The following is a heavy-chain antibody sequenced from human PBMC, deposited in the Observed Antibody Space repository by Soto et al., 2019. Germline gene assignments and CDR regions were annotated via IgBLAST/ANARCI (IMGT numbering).Heavy chain of an antibody. D-gene: IGHD2-2*02. CDR1: GGSISSSNW. V-gene: IGHV4-4*02. CDR2: IYHSGST. Sequence: KSSETLSLTCAVSGGSISSSNWWSWVRQPPGKGLEWIGEIYHSGSTNYNPSLKSRVTISVDKSKNQFSLKLSSVTAADTAVYYCARRGGYCSSTSCYTGYYGMDVWGQGTTVTVSS. J-gene: IGHJ6*02. CDR3: ARRGGYCSSTSCYTGYYGMDV.